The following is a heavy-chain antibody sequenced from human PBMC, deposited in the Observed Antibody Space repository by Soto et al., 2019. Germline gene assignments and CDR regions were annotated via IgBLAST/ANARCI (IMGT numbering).Heavy chain of an antibody. CDR2: INPSGGST. CDR3: ARTPGYTDRNYFDY. V-gene: IGHV1-46*01. D-gene: IGHD2-2*02. CDR1: GYIFTGYY. Sequence: ASVKVSCKASGYIFTGYYLEWVRQAPGQGLEWVGWINPSGGSTTYAQKFQGRLTMTRDTSTSTVYMELSSLRSEDTAMYYCARTPGYTDRNYFDYWGQGTLVTVSS. J-gene: IGHJ4*02.